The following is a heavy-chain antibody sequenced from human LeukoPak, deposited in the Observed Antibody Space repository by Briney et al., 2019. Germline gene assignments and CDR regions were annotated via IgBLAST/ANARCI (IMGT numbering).Heavy chain of an antibody. V-gene: IGHV4-39*01. CDR2: IYYSGST. Sequence: SETLSLTCTVSGGSISSSSYYWGWIRQPPGKGLEWIGNIYYSGSTYYSPSLKSRVTISVDTSKNQFSLTVTSVTAADTAVYYCARHMSVSYDAFDLWGRGTTVTVSS. J-gene: IGHJ3*01. CDR1: GGSISSSSYY. D-gene: IGHD3-10*01. CDR3: ARHMSVSYDAFDL.